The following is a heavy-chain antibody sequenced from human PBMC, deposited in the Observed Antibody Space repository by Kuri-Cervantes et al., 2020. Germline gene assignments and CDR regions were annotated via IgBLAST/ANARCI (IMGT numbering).Heavy chain of an antibody. J-gene: IGHJ6*04. CDR1: GYSFTHYW. V-gene: IGHV5-51*01. Sequence: GESLKISCEGSGYSFTHYWIGWVRQLPGKGLEWMGMIYPADSDTRYSPSFQGQATFSVDRSVNTAYLQWSSLKASDTAIYYCARQPNYMDVWGRGTTVTVSS. CDR2: IYPADSDT. D-gene: IGHD5-24*01. CDR3: ARQPNYMDV.